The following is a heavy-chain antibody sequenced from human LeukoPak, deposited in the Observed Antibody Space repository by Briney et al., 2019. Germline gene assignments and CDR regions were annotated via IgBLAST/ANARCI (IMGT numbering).Heavy chain of an antibody. CDR1: GCAFTSYG. J-gene: IGHJ6*02. CDR2: IRAYDGNT. Sequence: ASVKVSCKASGCAFTSYGISWVRQAPGQGLEWMGRIRAYDGNTNYAQKLQGRVTMTTDTSTSTAYMELSSLRSEDTAVYYCARDYGFSIAAAGIYYYYGMDVWGQGTTVTVSS. CDR3: ARDYGFSIAAAGIYYYYGMDV. V-gene: IGHV1-18*01. D-gene: IGHD6-13*01.